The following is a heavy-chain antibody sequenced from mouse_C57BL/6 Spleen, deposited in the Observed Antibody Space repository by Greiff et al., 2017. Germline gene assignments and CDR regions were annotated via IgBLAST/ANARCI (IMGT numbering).Heavy chain of an antibody. CDR2: IVPEDGDT. V-gene: IGHV14-1*01. J-gene: IGHJ4*01. D-gene: IGHD1-1*01. CDR1: GFNIKDYY. CDR3: TRGWVVATGYARDY. Sequence: VQLQQSGAELVRPGASVKLSCTASGFNIKDYYMHWVKQRPEQGLEWIGRIVPEDGDTESAPKFQGKATMTADTSSTTAYLQLSSLTSEDTAVYYCTRGWVVATGYARDYWGQGTSVTVSS.